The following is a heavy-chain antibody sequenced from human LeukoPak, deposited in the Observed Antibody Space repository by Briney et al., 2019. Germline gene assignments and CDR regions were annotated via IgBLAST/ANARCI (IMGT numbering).Heavy chain of an antibody. CDR3: AREHHCSSTSCPINYFDY. J-gene: IGHJ4*02. Sequence: PSQTLSLTCTVSGGSISSGDYYWSWIRQPPGKGLEWIGYIYYSGSTYYNPSLKSRVTISVDTSKNQFSLKLSSVTAADTAVHYCAREHHCSSTSCPINYFDYWGQGTLVTVSS. CDR1: GGSISSGDYY. CDR2: IYYSGST. V-gene: IGHV4-30-4*01. D-gene: IGHD2-2*01.